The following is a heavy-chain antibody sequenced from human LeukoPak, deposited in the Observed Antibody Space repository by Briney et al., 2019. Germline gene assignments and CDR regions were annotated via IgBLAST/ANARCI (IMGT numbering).Heavy chain of an antibody. D-gene: IGHD5-24*01. CDR3: ARAKKGYNTYYYYYMDV. CDR1: GGSISSGSYY. CDR2: IYTSGST. V-gene: IGHV4-61*02. J-gene: IGHJ6*03. Sequence: PSETLSLTCTVSGGSISSGSYYWSWIRQPAGKGLEWISRIYTSGSTNYNPSLKSRVTISVDTSKNQFSLKLSSVTAADTAVYYCARAKKGYNTYYYYYMDVWGKGTTVTISS.